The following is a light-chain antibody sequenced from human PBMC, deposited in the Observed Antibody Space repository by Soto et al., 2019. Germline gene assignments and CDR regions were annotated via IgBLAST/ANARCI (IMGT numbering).Light chain of an antibody. Sequence: QAVVTQPPSASGTPGQRVTISCSGSSSNIGSKYVYWYQQLPGTAPKLLMYRNNQRPSGVPDRFSGSKSVTSASLAISGLRSEDEADYYCAAWDAGVSGPAFGGGTKLTVL. J-gene: IGLJ2*01. V-gene: IGLV1-47*01. CDR3: AAWDAGVSGPA. CDR1: SSNIGSKY. CDR2: RNN.